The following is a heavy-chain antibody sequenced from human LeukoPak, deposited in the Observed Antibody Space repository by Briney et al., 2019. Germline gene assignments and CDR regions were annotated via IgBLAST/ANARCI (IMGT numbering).Heavy chain of an antibody. CDR3: AKVTKSYYSGGSCNLDY. Sequence: AGGSLRLSCAASGFTFSSYSMNWVRQAPGKGLEWVSYISSSSSTIYYADSVKGRFTISRDNSKNTLYLQMNSLRAEDTAVYYCAKVTKSYYSGGSCNLDYWGQGTLVTVSS. CDR2: ISSSSSTI. D-gene: IGHD2-15*01. CDR1: GFTFSSYS. J-gene: IGHJ4*02. V-gene: IGHV3-48*01.